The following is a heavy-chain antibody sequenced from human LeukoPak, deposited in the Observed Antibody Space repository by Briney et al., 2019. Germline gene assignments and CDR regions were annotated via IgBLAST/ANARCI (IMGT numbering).Heavy chain of an antibody. CDR1: GFTFSTYT. CDR3: ARDAGGIAAAGHFDY. D-gene: IGHD6-13*01. V-gene: IGHV3-21*06. Sequence: GGSLRLSCAASGFTFSTYTMNWLRQAPGKALEWGASISGRSSFIYYADSVKGRITISKDNARDSVFLQMNSLRAEDPAVYYCARDAGGIAAAGHFDYWGQGPLVSVSS. CDR2: ISGRSSFI. J-gene: IGHJ4*02.